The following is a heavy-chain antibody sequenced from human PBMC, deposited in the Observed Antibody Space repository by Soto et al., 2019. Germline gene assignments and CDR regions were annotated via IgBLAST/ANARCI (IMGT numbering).Heavy chain of an antibody. Sequence: PGESLTISCKGSGYSFTSYWIGWVRQMPGKGLEWMGIIYPGDSDTRYSPSFQGQVTISADKSISTAYLQWSSLKASDTAMYYCARQWLLLWFGELSAGSAFDIWGQGTMVTVSS. CDR1: GYSFTSYW. D-gene: IGHD3-10*01. V-gene: IGHV5-51*01. CDR3: ARQWLLLWFGELSAGSAFDI. CDR2: IYPGDSDT. J-gene: IGHJ3*02.